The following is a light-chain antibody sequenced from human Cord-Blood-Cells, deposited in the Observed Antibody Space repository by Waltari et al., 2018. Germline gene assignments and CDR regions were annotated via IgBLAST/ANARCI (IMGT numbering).Light chain of an antibody. CDR1: QSVSSY. J-gene: IGKJ4*01. CDR2: DAS. CDR3: QQRSNWPT. V-gene: IGKV3-11*01. Sequence: EIVLTQSPATLSLSPGERATLSCRASQSVSSYLAWYQQKPGQAPRLRIYDASNRATGIPARFSGSWSGTDFTLTISSLEPEDFAVYYCQQRSNWPTFGGGTKVEIK.